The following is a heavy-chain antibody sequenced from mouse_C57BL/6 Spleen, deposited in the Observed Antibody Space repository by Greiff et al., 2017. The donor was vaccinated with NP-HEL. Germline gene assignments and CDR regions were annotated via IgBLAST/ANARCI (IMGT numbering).Heavy chain of an antibody. D-gene: IGHD2-4*01. CDR1: GFTFSSYA. Sequence: EVMLVESGGGLVKPGGSLKLSCAASGFTFSSYAMSWVRQTPEKRLEWVATISDGGSYTYYLANVKGRFTISRDNAKNNLYLQMSHLKSEDTAMYYCARGGYDYLRGFDYWGQGTTLTVSS. CDR3: ARGGYDYLRGFDY. J-gene: IGHJ2*01. V-gene: IGHV5-4*03. CDR2: ISDGGSYT.